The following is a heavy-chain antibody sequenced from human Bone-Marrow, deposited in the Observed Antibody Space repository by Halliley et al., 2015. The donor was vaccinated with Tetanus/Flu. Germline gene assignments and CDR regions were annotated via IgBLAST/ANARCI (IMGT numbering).Heavy chain of an antibody. CDR3: ARGGSRFYFPYNNHGLDV. V-gene: IGHV4-59*09. CDR2: MFYGGHT. D-gene: IGHD3-10*01. Sequence: MFYGGHTNYTPSLKSRVTISEATSKRKFSLKLSSVTAADTAVYYCARGGSRFYFPYNNHGLDVWGQGTTVTVSS. J-gene: IGHJ6*02.